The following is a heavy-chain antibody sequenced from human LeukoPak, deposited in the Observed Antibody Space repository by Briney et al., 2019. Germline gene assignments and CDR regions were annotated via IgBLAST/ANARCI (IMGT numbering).Heavy chain of an antibody. Sequence: GGSLRLSCAASGFTFSSYGMHWVRQAPGKGLEWVAVIWYDGSNKYYADSVKGRFTISRDNSKNTLYLQMNSLRAEDTAVYYCARGTYYYDSSGEDSWGDLYFDYWGQGTLVTVSS. V-gene: IGHV3-33*01. J-gene: IGHJ4*02. CDR2: IWYDGSNK. CDR1: GFTFSSYG. CDR3: ARGTYYYDSSGEDSWGDLYFDY. D-gene: IGHD3-22*01.